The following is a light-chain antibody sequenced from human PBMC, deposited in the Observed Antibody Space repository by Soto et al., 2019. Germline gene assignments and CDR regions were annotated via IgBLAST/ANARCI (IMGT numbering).Light chain of an antibody. J-gene: IGKJ1*01. CDR2: DVS. Sequence: DIQMTQSPSPLSASVGDRVTITCQASQDISDHLNWYQQKPGKAPKLLIYDVSNLKTGVPSRFSGSGSGTDFTFTISSLQPEDVATYYCQQYNSFSKTFGRGTKVDI. CDR3: QQYNSFSKT. CDR1: QDISDH. V-gene: IGKV1-33*01.